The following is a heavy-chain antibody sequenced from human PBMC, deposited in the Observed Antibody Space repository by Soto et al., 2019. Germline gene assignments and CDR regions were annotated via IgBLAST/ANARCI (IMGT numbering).Heavy chain of an antibody. CDR2: INQGGSGE. V-gene: IGHV3-7*03. CDR3: ARVRCSGGDCFYDS. D-gene: IGHD2-21*02. Sequence: EVQLGESGGGLVQPGGSLRLSCGASGFTSRSYWMSWVRQAPGKGLEWVANINQGGSGEYYLDSVRGRFTISRDNAKNSLYLQMNSLRVDDTAMYFCARVRCSGGDCFYDSWGQGTLVTVSS. J-gene: IGHJ4*02. CDR1: GFTSRSYW.